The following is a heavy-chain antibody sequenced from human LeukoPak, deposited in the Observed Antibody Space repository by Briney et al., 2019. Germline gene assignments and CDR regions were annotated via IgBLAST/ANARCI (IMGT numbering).Heavy chain of an antibody. J-gene: IGHJ4*02. CDR1: GFTFSDYA. CDR3: AGVAAVQYSLEDY. D-gene: IGHD2-15*01. Sequence: GGSLRLSCAASGFTFSDYAMSWVRQAPGKGLEWVSAISGSGGSTYYADSVKGRFTISRDNSKNTLYLQMNSLRAEDTAVYYCAGVAAVQYSLEDYWGQGTLVTVSS. CDR2: ISGSGGST. V-gene: IGHV3-23*01.